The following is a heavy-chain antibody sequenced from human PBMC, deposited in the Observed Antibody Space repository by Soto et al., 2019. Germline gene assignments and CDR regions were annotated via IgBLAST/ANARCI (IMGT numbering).Heavy chain of an antibody. V-gene: IGHV3-30-3*01. J-gene: IGHJ3*02. Sequence: QVQLVESGGGVVQPGRSLRLSCAASGFTFSSYAMHWVRQAPGKGLEWVAVISYDGSNKYYADSVKGRFTISRDNSKNTLYLQMNSLRAEDTAVYYCARRRVDMGPDDAFDIWGQGTMVTVSS. D-gene: IGHD1-26*01. CDR2: ISYDGSNK. CDR1: GFTFSSYA. CDR3: ARRRVDMGPDDAFDI.